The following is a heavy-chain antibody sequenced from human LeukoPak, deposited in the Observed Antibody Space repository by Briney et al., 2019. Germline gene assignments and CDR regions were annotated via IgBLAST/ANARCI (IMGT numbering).Heavy chain of an antibody. CDR1: GGSFSDYY. Sequence: KCSETLSLTCAVYGGSFSDYYWSWSRQPPDKGLEWIGEINHNGSTNYNPSLKSRVTMSVDTSKNQFSLKLISVTAADTAVYYCARYSGESNWFDPWGQGTLVIVSS. CDR3: ARYSGESNWFDP. CDR2: INHNGST. D-gene: IGHD3-10*01. J-gene: IGHJ5*02. V-gene: IGHV4-34*01.